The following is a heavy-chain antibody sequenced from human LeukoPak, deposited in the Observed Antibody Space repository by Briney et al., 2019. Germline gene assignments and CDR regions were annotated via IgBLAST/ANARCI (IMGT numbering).Heavy chain of an antibody. Sequence: GGSLRLFCAASGFTFSDYYMSWIRQAPGKGLEWVSYISSSGSTIYYADSVKGRFTISRDNAKNSLYLQMNSLRAEDTAVYYCASRDSSSWYAFDIWGQGTMVTVSS. CDR3: ASRDSSSWYAFDI. D-gene: IGHD6-13*01. CDR1: GFTFSDYY. CDR2: ISSSGSTI. J-gene: IGHJ3*02. V-gene: IGHV3-11*04.